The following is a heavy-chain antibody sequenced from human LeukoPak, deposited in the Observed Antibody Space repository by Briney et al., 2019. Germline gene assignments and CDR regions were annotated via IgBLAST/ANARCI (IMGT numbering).Heavy chain of an antibody. V-gene: IGHV3-33*01. CDR1: GFTFSSYG. CDR2: IWYDGSNK. D-gene: IGHD5-18*01. J-gene: IGHJ3*02. CDR3: ASNTAMAHDAFDI. Sequence: PGGSLRLSCAASGFTFSSYGMHWVRQAPGKGLEWVAVIWYDGSNKYYADSVKGRFTISRDNSKNTLYLQMNSLRAEDTAVYYCASNTAMAHDAFDIWGQGTMVTVSS.